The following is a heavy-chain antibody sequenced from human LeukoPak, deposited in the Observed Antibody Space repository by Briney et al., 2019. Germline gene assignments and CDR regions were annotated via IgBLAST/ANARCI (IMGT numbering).Heavy chain of an antibody. V-gene: IGHV4-34*01. J-gene: IGHJ4*02. Sequence: PSETLSLTCAVYGGSFSGYYWSWIRQPPGKGLEWIGEINHSGSTNYNPSLKSRVTISVDTSKNQFTLKLSSVTAADTAVYYCARAHANCGGDCYPFDYWGQGTLVTVSS. CDR2: INHSGST. CDR1: GGSFSGYY. D-gene: IGHD2-21*02. CDR3: ARAHANCGGDCYPFDY.